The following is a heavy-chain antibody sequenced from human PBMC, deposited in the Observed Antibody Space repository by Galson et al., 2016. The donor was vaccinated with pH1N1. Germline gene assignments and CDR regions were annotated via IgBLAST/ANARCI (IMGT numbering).Heavy chain of an antibody. J-gene: IGHJ4*02. D-gene: IGHD3-10*01. CDR3: AKSNGAGSYSDY. V-gene: IGHV3-9*01. CDR2: ISWNSGSI. CDR1: GFTFDDYA. Sequence: SLRLSCAASGFTFDDYAMQWVRQRPGKGLEWVSGISWNSGSIGYADSVKGRFTISRDNVKNSLYLQMNSLRIEDTALYYCAKSNGAGSYSDYWGQGTLVTVSS.